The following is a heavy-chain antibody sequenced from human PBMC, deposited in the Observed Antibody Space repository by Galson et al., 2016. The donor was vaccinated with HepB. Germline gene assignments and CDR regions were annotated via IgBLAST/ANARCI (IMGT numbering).Heavy chain of an antibody. CDR2: IRRSGNTI. V-gene: IGHV3-48*03. J-gene: IGHJ4*01. CDR3: ASYPGYFPGN. Sequence: SLRLSCAASGFTLSNYEMNWVRQAPGKGLEWVSYIRRSGNTIYYADSVKGRFTISRDNAKNSLYLQMNSLRADDTAVYYCASYPGYFPGNWGQGTLVTVSS. CDR1: GFTLSNYE. D-gene: IGHD3-9*01.